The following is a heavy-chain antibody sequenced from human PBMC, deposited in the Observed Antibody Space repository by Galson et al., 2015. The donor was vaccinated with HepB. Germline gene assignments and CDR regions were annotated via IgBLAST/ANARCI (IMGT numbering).Heavy chain of an antibody. V-gene: IGHV4-39*07. D-gene: IGHD3/OR15-3a*01. CDR1: GGSISNSRYF. Sequence: SETLSLTCTVSGGSISNSRYFWAWIRQPPGKGLDWIGSIYYSGSTYYSPSLNNRVTISLDTSKKRFSLKLNSVTAADTAVYYCARAPGDFWTGYYTPWQYYFDSWSQGTLVTVS. CDR2: IYYSGST. J-gene: IGHJ4*02. CDR3: ARAPGDFWTGYYTPWQYYFDS.